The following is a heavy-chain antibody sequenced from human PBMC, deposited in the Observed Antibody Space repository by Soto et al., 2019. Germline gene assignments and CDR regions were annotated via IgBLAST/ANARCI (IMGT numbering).Heavy chain of an antibody. D-gene: IGHD4-17*01. CDR3: ARYDYGGYYFDY. V-gene: IGHV4-31*03. CDR2: IYYSGST. J-gene: IGHJ4*02. CDR1: GGSISSGGYY. Sequence: TLSLTCTVSGGSISSGGYYWSWIRQHPGKGLEWIGHIYYSGSTYYNPSLKSRVTISVDTSKNQFSLKLSSVTAADTAVYYCARYDYGGYYFDYWGQGTLVTVSS.